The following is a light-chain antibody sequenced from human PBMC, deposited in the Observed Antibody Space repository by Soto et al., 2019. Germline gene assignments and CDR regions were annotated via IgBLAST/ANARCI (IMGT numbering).Light chain of an antibody. CDR2: GNS. J-gene: IGLJ2*01. CDR1: SSNIGAGYD. CDR3: QSYDSSLSVDVV. V-gene: IGLV1-40*01. Sequence: QPVLTHPPSVSGAPGQRVTISCTGSSSNIGAGYDVHWYQQLPGTAPKLLIYGNSNRPSGVPDRFSGSKSGTSASLAITGLQAEDEADYYCQSYDSSLSVDVVFGGGTKLTVL.